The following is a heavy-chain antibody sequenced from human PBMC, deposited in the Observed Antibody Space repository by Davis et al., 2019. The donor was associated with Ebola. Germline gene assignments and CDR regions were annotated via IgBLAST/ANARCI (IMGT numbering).Heavy chain of an antibody. J-gene: IGHJ4*02. CDR2: MNPNSGNT. CDR1: GYTFTSYY. V-gene: IGHV1-8*02. CDR3: ARGWQWELTPGG. Sequence: ASVKVSCKASGYTFTSYYMHWVRQAPGQGLEWMGWMNPNSGNTGYAQKFQGRVTMTRNTSISTAYMELSSLRSEDTAVYYCARGWQWELTPGGWGQGTLVTVSS. D-gene: IGHD1-26*01.